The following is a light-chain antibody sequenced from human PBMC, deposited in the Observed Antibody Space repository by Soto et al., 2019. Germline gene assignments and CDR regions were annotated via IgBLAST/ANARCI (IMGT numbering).Light chain of an antibody. CDR3: SSYTTTSPVL. V-gene: IGLV2-14*01. J-gene: IGLJ2*01. Sequence: QSALTQPPSASGSPGQSVTISCTGTSSDVGGYNYVSWYQQHPGKAPKLMIYEVSNRPSGVSNRFSGFKSANTASLTISGLQAEDEADYYCSSYTTTSPVLFGGGTKLTVL. CDR1: SSDVGGYNY. CDR2: EVS.